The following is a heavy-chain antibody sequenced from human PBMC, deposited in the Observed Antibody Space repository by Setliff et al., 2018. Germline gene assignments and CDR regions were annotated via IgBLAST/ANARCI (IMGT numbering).Heavy chain of an antibody. CDR1: GFTFSSYG. J-gene: IGHJ4*02. V-gene: IGHV3-30*02. Sequence: GGSLRLSCAASGFTFSSYGMHWVRQAPGKGLEWVAFIRYDGSNKYYADSVKGRFTISRDNSKNTLYPQMNSLRAEDTAVYYCAKEKDLAFDYWGQGTLVTVSS. CDR2: IRYDGSNK. CDR3: AKEKDLAFDY.